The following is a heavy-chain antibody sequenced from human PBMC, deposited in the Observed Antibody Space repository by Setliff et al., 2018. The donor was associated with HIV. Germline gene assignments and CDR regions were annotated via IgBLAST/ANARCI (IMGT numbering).Heavy chain of an antibody. J-gene: IGHJ4*02. Sequence: GESLKISCKGSGYSFTSYWIGWVRQMPGKGLEWMGIIYPGDSDTRYSPSFQGQVTLSADKSISTAYLQWSSLKASDTAMYYCARHLIPGDPRYSSSWYYWGQGTLVTV. D-gene: IGHD6-13*01. V-gene: IGHV5-51*01. CDR2: IYPGDSDT. CDR1: GYSFTSYW. CDR3: ARHLIPGDPRYSSSWYY.